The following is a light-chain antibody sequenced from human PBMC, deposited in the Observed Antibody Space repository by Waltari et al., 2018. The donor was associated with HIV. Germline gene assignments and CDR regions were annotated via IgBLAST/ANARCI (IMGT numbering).Light chain of an antibody. J-gene: IGLJ2*01. CDR3: VTWDSSLTAGV. CDR2: QSN. V-gene: IGLV1-51*01. CDR1: NSNIGDNH. Sequence: QSVLTQPPSVSADPGQKVTIPCSGSNSNIGDNHVSWYQQLPGTAPKLLIFQSNKRPPDIPDRFSGSKSGTSATLGIAGLQTGDEADYYCVTWDSSLTAGVFGGGTKLTVL.